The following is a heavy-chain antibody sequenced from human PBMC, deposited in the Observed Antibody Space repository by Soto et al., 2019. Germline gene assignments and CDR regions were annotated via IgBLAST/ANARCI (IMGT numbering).Heavy chain of an antibody. J-gene: IGHJ5*02. V-gene: IGHV3-11*05. CDR2: ISSSSSYT. CDR1: GFTFSDYY. D-gene: IGHD6-13*01. CDR3: ARDQYSSSWYPGRWFDP. Sequence: PGGSLRLSCAASGFTFSDYYMSWIRQAPGKGLEWVSYISSSSSYTNYADSVKGRFTISRDNAKNSLYLQMNSLRAEDTAVYYCARDQYSSSWYPGRWFDPWGQGTLVTVSS.